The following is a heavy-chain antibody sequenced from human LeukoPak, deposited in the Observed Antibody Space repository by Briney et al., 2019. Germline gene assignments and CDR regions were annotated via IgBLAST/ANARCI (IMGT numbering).Heavy chain of an antibody. J-gene: IGHJ6*04. CDR1: GFSFSSYE. V-gene: IGHV3-48*03. D-gene: IGHD3-10*02. Sequence: GGSLRLSCAASGFSFSSYEMNWVRQAPGKGLEWVSYISSSDSTIYYADSVKGRFTISRDNAKNSLYLQMNSLRAGDTAVYYCAELGITMIGGVWGKGTTVTISS. CDR3: AELGITMIGGV. CDR2: ISSSDSTI.